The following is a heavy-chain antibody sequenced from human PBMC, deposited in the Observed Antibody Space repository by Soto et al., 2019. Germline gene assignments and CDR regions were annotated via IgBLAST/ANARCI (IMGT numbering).Heavy chain of an antibody. Sequence: SETLSLTCAVSGGSISSGGYSWSWIRQPPGKGLEWIGYIYHSGSTYYNPSLKSRVTISVDRSKSQFSLKLSSVTAADTAVYYCARGGDYYDSSGYYYGLNWFDPWGQGTLVTVPS. CDR2: IYHSGST. D-gene: IGHD3-22*01. CDR3: ARGGDYYDSSGYYYGLNWFDP. J-gene: IGHJ5*02. CDR1: GGSISSGGYS. V-gene: IGHV4-30-2*01.